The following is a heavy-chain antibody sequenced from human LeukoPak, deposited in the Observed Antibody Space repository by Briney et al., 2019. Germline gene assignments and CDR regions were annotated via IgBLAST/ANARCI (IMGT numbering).Heavy chain of an antibody. V-gene: IGHV4-59*01. D-gene: IGHD3-16*02. CDR2: IYYSGST. CDR3: ARVSSLVIASPPHFDY. CDR1: GGSISSYY. Sequence: PSETLSLTCTVSGGSISSYYWSWIRQPPGKGLEWIGFIYYSGSTNYNPSLKSRVTISVDTSKNQFSLNLSSVTAADTAVYYCARVSSLVIASPPHFDYWGQGTLVTVSS. J-gene: IGHJ4*02.